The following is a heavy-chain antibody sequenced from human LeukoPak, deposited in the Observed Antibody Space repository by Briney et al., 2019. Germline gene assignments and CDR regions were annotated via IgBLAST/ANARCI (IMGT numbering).Heavy chain of an antibody. CDR1: GGSFSGYY. J-gene: IGHJ4*02. Sequence: PSETLSLTCAVYGGSFSGYYWSWIRQPPGKGLEWIGEINHSGSTNYNPSLKSRVTISVDTSKNQFSLKLSSVTAADTAVYYCASIPIQDSSEINYHGTHDYWGQGTLVTVSS. D-gene: IGHD3-22*01. CDR3: ASIPIQDSSEINYHGTHDY. V-gene: IGHV4-34*01. CDR2: INHSGST.